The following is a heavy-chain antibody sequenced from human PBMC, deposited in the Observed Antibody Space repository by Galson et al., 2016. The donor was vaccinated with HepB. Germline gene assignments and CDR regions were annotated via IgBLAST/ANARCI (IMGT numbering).Heavy chain of an antibody. D-gene: IGHD3-9*01. J-gene: IGHJ3*01. CDR3: ARDMWGYEILTAHQRGAFDV. V-gene: IGHV3-30*03. Sequence: SLRLSCAASGFSFSNYWMHWVRQGPGKGLEWLTVISYNGVDKNYADSVKGRFTVSRDNSKNMLYLQMNSLRVEDTAVYYCARDMWGYEILTAHQRGAFDVWGQGTLVTVS. CDR2: ISYNGVDK. CDR1: GFSFSNYW.